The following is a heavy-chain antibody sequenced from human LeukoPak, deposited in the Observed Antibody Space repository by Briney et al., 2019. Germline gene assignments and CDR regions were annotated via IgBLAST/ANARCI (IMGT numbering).Heavy chain of an antibody. J-gene: IGHJ4*02. V-gene: IGHV1-2*02. D-gene: IGHD2-2*01. CDR3: ARDKRDCTTTTCYGYFDY. CDR2: INPNSGAT. Sequence: GASVKVSCKASGYTFSGYYVYWVRQAPGQGLECVGWINPNSGATNYAQKFQDRVTMTRDTSVSTAYMELSRLRSDDTAVYYCARDKRDCTTTTCYGYFDYWGQGTLVTVSS. CDR1: GYTFSGYY.